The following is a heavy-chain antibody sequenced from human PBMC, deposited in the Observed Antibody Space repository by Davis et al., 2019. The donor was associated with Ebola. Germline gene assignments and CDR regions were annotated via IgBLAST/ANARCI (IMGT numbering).Heavy chain of an antibody. D-gene: IGHD5-24*01. V-gene: IGHV3-23*01. Sequence: GESLKISCAASGFIFSSYVMSWVRQAPGKGLEWVSTLGTSADTYYADSVKGRFTISRDNSKNTLYLQMNSLRIEDTAVYYCAKTIGWLQQAGEEYFQHWGQGTQVTVSS. J-gene: IGHJ1*01. CDR1: GFIFSSYV. CDR2: LGTSADT. CDR3: AKTIGWLQQAGEEYFQH.